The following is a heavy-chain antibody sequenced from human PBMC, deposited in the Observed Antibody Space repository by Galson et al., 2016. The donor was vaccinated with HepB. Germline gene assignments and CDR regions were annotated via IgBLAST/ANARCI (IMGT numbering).Heavy chain of an antibody. Sequence: SLRLSCAASGFTFSSDAMHWVRQAPSKGLEWVSVISGSGDRRYYADSVKGRFTISRDNAKNTLYLQMNSLRAEDTAVYYCARDPSYYSGMDVWGQGTTVTVSS. CDR3: ARDPSYYSGMDV. V-gene: IGHV3-23*01. CDR1: GFTFSSDA. CDR2: ISGSGDRR. J-gene: IGHJ6*02.